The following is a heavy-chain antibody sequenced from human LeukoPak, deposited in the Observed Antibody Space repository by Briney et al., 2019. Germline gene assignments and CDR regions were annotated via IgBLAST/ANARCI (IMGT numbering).Heavy chain of an antibody. CDR1: GGTFSSYA. D-gene: IGHD2-15*01. J-gene: IGHJ4*02. Sequence: SVKVSCKASGGTFSSYAISWVRQAPGQGLEWMGGIIPIFGTANYAQKFQGRVTITADESTSTAYMELSSLRSEDTAVYYCARDPQGYCSGGSCYSAYWGQGTLVTVSS. CDR3: ARDPQGYCSGGSCYSAY. V-gene: IGHV1-69*13. CDR2: IIPIFGTA.